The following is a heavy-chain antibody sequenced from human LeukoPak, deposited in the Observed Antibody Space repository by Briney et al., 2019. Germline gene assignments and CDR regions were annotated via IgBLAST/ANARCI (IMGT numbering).Heavy chain of an antibody. D-gene: IGHD2-15*01. CDR3: VIGVGWQPDY. J-gene: IGHJ4*02. CDR1: GDSVTGYY. Sequence: TPSETLSLTCTVFGDSVTGYYLNWARQPPGKGLEWIGHIYKIGTTNYNPSLKSRLTISADTSKNQFSLKLRSVTAADTAVYYCVIGVGWQPDYWGQGALVTVSS. CDR2: IYKIGTT. V-gene: IGHV4-59*02.